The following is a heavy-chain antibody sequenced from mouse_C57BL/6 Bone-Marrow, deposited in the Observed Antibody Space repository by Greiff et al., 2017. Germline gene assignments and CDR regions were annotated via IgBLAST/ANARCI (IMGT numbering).Heavy chain of an antibody. V-gene: IGHV1-22*01. J-gene: IGHJ4*01. Sequence: VQLQQSGPELVKPGASVKMSCKASGYTFPDYNMHWVKQSHGKSLAWIGYINPNIGGTSYNQKFKGKATLTVNKHSSTAYMELRSLTSEDSAIYYCARAYYYYAMDDWGQGTSVTVSS. D-gene: IGHD6-5*01. CDR3: ARAYYYYAMDD. CDR2: INPNIGGT. CDR1: GYTFPDYN.